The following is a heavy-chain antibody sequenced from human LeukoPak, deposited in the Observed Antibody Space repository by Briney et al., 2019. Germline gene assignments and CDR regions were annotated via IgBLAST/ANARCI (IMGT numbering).Heavy chain of an antibody. J-gene: IGHJ4*02. CDR2: TSSSDDGK. CDR1: GGSISSSN. D-gene: IGHD2-15*01. Sequence: ETLSLTCAVSGGSISSSNWWSWVRQPPGKGLEWVSATSSSDDGKYYADSVRGRFTISRDNSRNTMYLQMNSLRAEDAAVYYCAKAPVTSCRGAFCYPFDSWGQGTLVTVSS. V-gene: IGHV3-23*01. CDR3: AKAPVTSCRGAFCYPFDS.